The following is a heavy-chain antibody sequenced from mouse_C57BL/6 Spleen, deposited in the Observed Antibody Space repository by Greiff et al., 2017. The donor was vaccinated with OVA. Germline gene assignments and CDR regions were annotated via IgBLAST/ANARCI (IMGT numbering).Heavy chain of an antibody. V-gene: IGHV1-62-2*01. D-gene: IGHD1-1*01. Sequence: QVQLQQSGAELVKPGASVKLSCKASGYTFTEYTIHWVKQRSGQGLEWIGWFYPGSGSIKYNEKFKDKATLTADKSSSTVYMERSRLTSEDSAVYFCARHEEDYYGSSHWYFDVWGTGTTVTVSS. CDR3: ARHEEDYYGSSHWYFDV. CDR2: FYPGSGSI. J-gene: IGHJ1*03. CDR1: GYTFTEYT.